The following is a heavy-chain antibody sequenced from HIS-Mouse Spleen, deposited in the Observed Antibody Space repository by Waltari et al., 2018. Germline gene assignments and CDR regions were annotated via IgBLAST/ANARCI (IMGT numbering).Heavy chain of an antibody. CDR3: AREIPYSSSWYDWYFDL. CDR2: THYSGSN. V-gene: IGHV4-39*07. Sequence: QLQLQESGPGLVKPSETLSLTCTVSGGSISSSSYYWGWIRQPPGKGLEWIGSTHYSGSNYYNPSLNSRVTISVDTSKNQFSLKLSSVTAADTAVYYCAREIPYSSSWYDWYFDLWGRGTLVTVSS. CDR1: GGSISSSSYY. J-gene: IGHJ2*01. D-gene: IGHD6-13*01.